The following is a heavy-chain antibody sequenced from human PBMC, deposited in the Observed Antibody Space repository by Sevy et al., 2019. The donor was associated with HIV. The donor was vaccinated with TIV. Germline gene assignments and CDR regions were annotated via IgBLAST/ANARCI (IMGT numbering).Heavy chain of an antibody. CDR2: ISDSRGYT. CDR3: ANRAGPIFDN. CDR1: GFTFSNYY. V-gene: IGHV3-23*01. Sequence: GGSLRLSCVVSGFTFSNYYMSWVRQAPGKGLEWVSVISDSRGYTSYTDSVKGRFTISRDNSKNTLYLQMNSLRVEDTAIYYCANRAGPIFDNWGQGTLVTVSS. D-gene: IGHD6-19*01. J-gene: IGHJ4*02.